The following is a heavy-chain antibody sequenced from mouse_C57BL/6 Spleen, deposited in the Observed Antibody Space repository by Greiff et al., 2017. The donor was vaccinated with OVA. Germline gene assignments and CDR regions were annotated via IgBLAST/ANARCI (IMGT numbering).Heavy chain of an antibody. CDR2: INYDGSST. Sequence: DVKLVESEGGLVQPGSSMKLSCTASGFTFSDYYMAWVRQVPEKGLEWVANINYDGSSTYYLDSLKSRFIISRDNAKNILYLQMSSLKSEDTATYYCAREKITTVVDYFDYWGQGTTLTVSS. CDR3: AREKITTVVDYFDY. CDR1: GFTFSDYY. V-gene: IGHV5-16*01. D-gene: IGHD1-1*01. J-gene: IGHJ2*01.